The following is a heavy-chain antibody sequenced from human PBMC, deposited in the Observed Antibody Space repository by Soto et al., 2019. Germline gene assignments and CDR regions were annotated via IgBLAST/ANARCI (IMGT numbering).Heavy chain of an antibody. CDR1: GFTFAHYA. V-gene: IGHV3-23*05. D-gene: IGHD6-19*01. Sequence: GGSLRLSCAASGFTFAHYAMMWARQAPGRGLEWVSTIDGPTTNTHYIDSVKGRFFISRDNAINTVYLQMSGLRAEDTAVYYCVTWLSAHFDYWGRGTLVTVSS. J-gene: IGHJ4*02. CDR3: VTWLSAHFDY. CDR2: IDGPTTNT.